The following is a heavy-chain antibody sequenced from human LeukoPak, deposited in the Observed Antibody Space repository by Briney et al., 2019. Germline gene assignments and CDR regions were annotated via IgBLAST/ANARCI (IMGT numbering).Heavy chain of an antibody. Sequence: GGSLRLSCAASGFTFNNYAMNWVRQAPGKGLEWVSAITIGATDTFYLDSVKGRFTISRDNSKNTLYLQMSSLRAEDTAIYYCAKSRAADTTLLFDYWGQGTLVTVSS. D-gene: IGHD6-13*01. J-gene: IGHJ4*02. CDR3: AKSRAADTTLLFDY. CDR1: GFTFNNYA. V-gene: IGHV3-23*01. CDR2: ITIGATDT.